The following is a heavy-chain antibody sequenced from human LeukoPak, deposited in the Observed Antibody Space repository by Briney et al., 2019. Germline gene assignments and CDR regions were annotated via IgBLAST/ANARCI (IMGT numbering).Heavy chain of an antibody. D-gene: IGHD2-15*01. J-gene: IGHJ4*02. Sequence: SETLSLTCTVSGGSVSSSSYHWGWIRQPPGKGLEWIGSVFYSGSTYYNPSLKSRVAMSVDTSKNQFSLKLSSVIAADTAVYYCARLWSTDCSGGSCPHQPNYWGQGTLVTVSS. CDR1: GGSVSSSSYH. CDR3: ARLWSTDCSGGSCPHQPNY. CDR2: VFYSGST. V-gene: IGHV4-39*01.